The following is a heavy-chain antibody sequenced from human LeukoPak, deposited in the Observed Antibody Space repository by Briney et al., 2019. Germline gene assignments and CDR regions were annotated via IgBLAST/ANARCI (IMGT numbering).Heavy chain of an antibody. CDR2: ISYDGSKK. Sequence: GRSLRLSCAASGFTFRTHAMHWVRQAPGKGLEWLAIISYDGSKKYHADSVQGRFTISRDNSKNTLYVQMNSLRAEDTGVYYCARDREATFGGVIVQLDYWGQGTLVTVSS. J-gene: IGHJ4*02. CDR3: ARDREATFGGVIVQLDY. CDR1: GFTFRTHA. D-gene: IGHD3-16*02. V-gene: IGHV3-30*04.